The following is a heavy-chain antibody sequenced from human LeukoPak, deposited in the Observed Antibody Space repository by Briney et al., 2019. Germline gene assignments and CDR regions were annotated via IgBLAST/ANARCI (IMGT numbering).Heavy chain of an antibody. CDR3: ANTLGYSSGWPGVYYFDY. J-gene: IGHJ4*02. D-gene: IGHD6-19*01. V-gene: IGHV3-23*01. CDR2: ISGSGGST. CDR1: GFTFSSYA. Sequence: GGSLRLSCAASGFTFSSYAMSWVRQAPGKGLEWVSAISGSGGSTYYADSVKGRFTISRDNSKNTLYLQMNSLRAEDTAVYYCANTLGYSSGWPGVYYFDYWGQGTLVTVSS.